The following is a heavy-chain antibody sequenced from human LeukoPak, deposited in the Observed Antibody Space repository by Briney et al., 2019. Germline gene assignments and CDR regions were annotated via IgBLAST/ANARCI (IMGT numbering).Heavy chain of an antibody. CDR1: GGTFSSYA. J-gene: IGHJ3*02. D-gene: IGHD5-12*01. V-gene: IGHV1-69*04. CDR2: IIPILGIA. CDR3: ARGTRGGYDYPATAFDI. Sequence: SVKVSCKASGGTFSSYAISWVRQAPGQGLKWMGRIIPILGIANYAQKFQGRVTITADKSTSTAYMELSSLRSEDTAVYYCARGTRGGYDYPATAFDIWGQGTMVTVSS.